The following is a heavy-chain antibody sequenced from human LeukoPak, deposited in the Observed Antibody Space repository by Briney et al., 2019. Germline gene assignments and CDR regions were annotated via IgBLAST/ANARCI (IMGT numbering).Heavy chain of an antibody. V-gene: IGHV4-30-2*01. CDR3: ASSGNTHYDSSGYRLDY. CDR1: GGSISSGGYS. Sequence: SETLSLTCAVSGGSISSGGYSWSWIRQPPGKGLEWIGYIYHSGSTYYNPSLKSRVTISVDRSKNQFSLKLSSVTAADTAVYYCASSGNTHYDSSGYRLDYWGQGTLVTVSS. D-gene: IGHD3-22*01. CDR2: IYHSGST. J-gene: IGHJ4*02.